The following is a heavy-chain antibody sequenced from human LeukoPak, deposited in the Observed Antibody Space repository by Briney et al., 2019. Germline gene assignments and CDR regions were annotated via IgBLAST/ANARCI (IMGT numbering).Heavy chain of an antibody. CDR1: GFTFSDFG. V-gene: IGHV3-23*01. J-gene: IGHJ4*02. Sequence: GGSLRLSCAASGFTFSDFGMHWVRQAPGKGLEGVSGISGSGGTTYYADSVKGRFTISRDNSKNTLYLQMNSLRAEDTAVYYCAKNYGDSYFDYWGQGTLVTVSS. D-gene: IGHD4-17*01. CDR2: ISGSGGTT. CDR3: AKNYGDSYFDY.